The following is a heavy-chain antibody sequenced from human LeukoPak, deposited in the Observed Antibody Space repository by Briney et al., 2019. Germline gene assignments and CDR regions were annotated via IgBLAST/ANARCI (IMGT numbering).Heavy chain of an antibody. CDR1: GDSVSSNNAA. J-gene: IGHJ6*03. CDR3: AREGGYYYYIDV. V-gene: IGHV6-1*01. CDR2: TYYRSKWSS. Sequence: SQTLSLTCVISGDSVSSNNAAWHWIRQSPSRGLERLGRTYYRSKWSSDYAVSLKSRITINRDTSRSQFSLQLSSVTPEDTAVYFCAREGGYYYYIDVWGKGTTVTVSS. D-gene: IGHD2-15*01.